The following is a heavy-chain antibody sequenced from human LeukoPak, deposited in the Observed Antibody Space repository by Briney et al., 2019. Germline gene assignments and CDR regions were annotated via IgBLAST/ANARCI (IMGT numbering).Heavy chain of an antibody. J-gene: IGHJ4*02. Sequence: PGGSLRLSCAASGFTFSSYAMSWVRQAPGKGLEWVSAISGSGGSTYYADSVKGRFTISRDNSKNTLYLQMNSLRAEDTAVYYCAPNGRYCSGGSCYSRGGFDYWGQGTLVTVSS. CDR1: GFTFSSYA. D-gene: IGHD2-15*01. V-gene: IGHV3-23*01. CDR3: APNGRYCSGGSCYSRGGFDY. CDR2: ISGSGGST.